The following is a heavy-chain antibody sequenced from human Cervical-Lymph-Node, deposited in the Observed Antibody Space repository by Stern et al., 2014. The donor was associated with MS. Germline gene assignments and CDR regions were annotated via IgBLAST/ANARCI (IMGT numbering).Heavy chain of an antibody. D-gene: IGHD2-8*01. CDR2: SSYYGNHK. V-gene: IGHV3-30*03. CDR3: ARDYEDTSMLFDH. J-gene: IGHJ4*02. Sequence: VQLEESGGAVVQPGRSLRLSCAASGFTFSSYGMHWVRQAPGKGLEWVAVSSYYGNHKDYADSVKGRFTISRDNSKNTLHLQMNSVTPDDTAIYYCARDYEDTSMLFDHWGQGTLVTVSS. CDR1: GFTFSSYG.